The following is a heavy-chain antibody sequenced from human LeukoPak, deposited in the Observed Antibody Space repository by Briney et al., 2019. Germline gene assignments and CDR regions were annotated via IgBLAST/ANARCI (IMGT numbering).Heavy chain of an antibody. CDR3: ARGYYDFWSGQGPFDY. V-gene: IGHV4-59*11. CDR2: IYYSGST. Sequence: PSQTLSLTCTVSGGSISSHYWSWIRQPPGKGLEWIGYIYYSGSTNYNPSLKSRVTISVDTSKNQFSLKLSSVTAADTAVYYCARGYYDFWSGQGPFDYWGQGTLVTVSS. CDR1: GGSISSHY. D-gene: IGHD3-3*01. J-gene: IGHJ4*02.